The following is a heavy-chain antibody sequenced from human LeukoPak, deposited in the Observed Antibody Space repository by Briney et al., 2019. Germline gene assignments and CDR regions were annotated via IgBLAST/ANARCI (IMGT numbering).Heavy chain of an antibody. V-gene: IGHV4-61*02. CDR1: GGSISSGNYY. D-gene: IGHD3-22*01. CDR2: IYTSGST. Sequence: PSETLSLTCTVSGGSISSGNYYWSWIRQPAGKGLEWSGRIYTSGSTNYNPSLKSRVTISVDTSKNQFSLKLSSVTAADTAVYYSARYNVIDSSGYYYFDYWGQGTLVTVSS. CDR3: ARYNVIDSSGYYYFDY. J-gene: IGHJ4*02.